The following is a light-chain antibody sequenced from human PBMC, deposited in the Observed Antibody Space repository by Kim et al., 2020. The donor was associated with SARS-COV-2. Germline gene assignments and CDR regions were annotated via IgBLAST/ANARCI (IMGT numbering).Light chain of an antibody. CDR1: QSVGSF. J-gene: IGKJ5*01. Sequence: EIVLTQSPATLSLSPGESATLSCRASQSVGSFLAWYQQKPGQAPRLLIYDASNRATGIPVRFSGSGSGTDFTLTISGLEPEDFAVYYCQKRSNSNTFGQGTQLEIK. CDR2: DAS. CDR3: QKRSNSNT. V-gene: IGKV3-11*01.